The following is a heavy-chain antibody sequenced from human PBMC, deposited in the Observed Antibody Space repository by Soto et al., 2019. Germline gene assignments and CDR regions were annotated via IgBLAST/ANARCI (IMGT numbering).Heavy chain of an antibody. V-gene: IGHV1-69*13. CDR2: IIPIFGTA. J-gene: IGHJ6*02. CDR1: GGTFSSYA. D-gene: IGHD6-6*01. CDR3: ARDRHWSEYSSSSEVYYYYGMDV. Sequence: ASVKVSCKASGGTFSSYAISWVRQAPGQGLEWMGGIIPIFGTANYAQKFQGRVTITADESTSTAYMELSSLRSEDTAVYYCARDRHWSEYSSSSEVYYYYGMDVWGQGTTVTVSS.